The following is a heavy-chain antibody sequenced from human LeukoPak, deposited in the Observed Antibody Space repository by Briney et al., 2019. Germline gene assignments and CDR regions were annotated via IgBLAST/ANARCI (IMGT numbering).Heavy chain of an antibody. Sequence: SETLSLTCTVSGDSISSSYWGWIRQPAGKGLEWIGRIHTSGSTYYSPSLKSRVTMSVDTSTNQFSLKLSSVTAADTAMYYCARVRLGRGIDYWGQGTLVTVSS. CDR2: IHTSGST. CDR3: ARVRLGRGIDY. CDR1: GDSISSSY. J-gene: IGHJ4*02. V-gene: IGHV4-4*07. D-gene: IGHD6-19*01.